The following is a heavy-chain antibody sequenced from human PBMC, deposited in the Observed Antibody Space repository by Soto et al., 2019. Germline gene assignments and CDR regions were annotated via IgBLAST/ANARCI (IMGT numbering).Heavy chain of an antibody. CDR3: ARGPIAAAGPLDS. V-gene: IGHV4-31*03. J-gene: IGHJ4*02. CDR1: GGSIDSGGYY. Sequence: SETLSLTCTVSGGSIDSGGYYWNWIRQHPGKGLEWIGYIYYSGGPYYNPSLKSRVHISVATSKNLFSLELNSVTAADTAVYYCARGPIAAAGPLDSWGQGTLVTVSS. D-gene: IGHD6-13*01. CDR2: IYYSGGP.